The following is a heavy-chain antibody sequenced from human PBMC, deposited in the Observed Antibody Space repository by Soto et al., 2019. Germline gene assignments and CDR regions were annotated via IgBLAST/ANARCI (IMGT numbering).Heavy chain of an antibody. CDR3: ARESEDLTSNFDY. V-gene: IGHV3-21*06. J-gene: IGHJ4*02. CDR2: ISSTTNYI. CDR1: GFTFTRYS. Sequence: GGSLRLSCAASGFTFTRYSMNWVRQAPGKGLEWVSSISSTTNYIYYGDSMKGRFTISRDNAKNSLYLEMNSLSAEDTAVYYCARESEDLTSNFDYWGQGTLVTVSS.